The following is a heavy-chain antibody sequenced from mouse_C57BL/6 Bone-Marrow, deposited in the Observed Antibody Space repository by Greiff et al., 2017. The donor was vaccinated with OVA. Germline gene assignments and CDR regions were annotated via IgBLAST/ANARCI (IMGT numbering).Heavy chain of an antibody. CDR1: GYSITSGYY. D-gene: IGHD2-5*01. V-gene: IGHV3-6*01. CDR2: ISYDGSN. J-gene: IGHJ2*01. CDR3: ARAYYSNWGYYFDY. Sequence: EVKLLESGPGLVKPSQSLSLTCSVTGYSITSGYYWNWIRQFPGNKLEWMGYISYDGSNNYNPSLKNRISITRDTSKNQFFLKLNSVTTEDTATYYCARAYYSNWGYYFDYWGQGTTLTVSS.